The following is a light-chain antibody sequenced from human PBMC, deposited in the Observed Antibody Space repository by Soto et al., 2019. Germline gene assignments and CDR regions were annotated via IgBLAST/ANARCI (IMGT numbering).Light chain of an antibody. CDR3: QQRSDWPPYT. V-gene: IGKV3-11*01. CDR2: DAS. Sequence: EIVLTQSPATLSLSPGERATLSCRASQSISNFLAWFQQKPGQAPRLLIYDASNRATGIPPRFSGSGSGTDFTLTISSLEPEGFAVYYCQQRSDWPPYTFGQGTKLQIK. CDR1: QSISNF. J-gene: IGKJ2*01.